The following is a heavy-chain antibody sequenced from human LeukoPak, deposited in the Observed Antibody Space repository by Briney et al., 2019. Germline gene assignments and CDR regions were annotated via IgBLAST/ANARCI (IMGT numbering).Heavy chain of an antibody. V-gene: IGHV1-69*04. CDR2: IIPILGIA. Sequence: SVKVSCKASGGTFSSYAIGWVRQAPGQGLEWMGRIIPILGIANYAQKFQGRVTITADKSTSTAYMELSSLRSEDTAVYYCARGVVGATGAFDIWGQGTMVTVSS. CDR1: GGTFSSYA. CDR3: ARGVVGATGAFDI. J-gene: IGHJ3*02. D-gene: IGHD1-26*01.